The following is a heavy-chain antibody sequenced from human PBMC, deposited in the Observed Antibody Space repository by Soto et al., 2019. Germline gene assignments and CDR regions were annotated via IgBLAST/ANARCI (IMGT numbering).Heavy chain of an antibody. V-gene: IGHV2-26*01. Sequence: QVTLKESGPVLAKPTETLTLTCTVSGFSLSNARMGVSWIRQPPGKALEWLAHIFSNDEKAYSTSLQSRLTISKDTSNSQVVLTMTNMDPVDTAPYYCARLDGSGLYVLGDWGQGTLVTVSA. CDR3: ARLDGSGLYVLGD. CDR2: IFSNDEK. CDR1: GFSLSNARMG. J-gene: IGHJ4*02. D-gene: IGHD3-10*01.